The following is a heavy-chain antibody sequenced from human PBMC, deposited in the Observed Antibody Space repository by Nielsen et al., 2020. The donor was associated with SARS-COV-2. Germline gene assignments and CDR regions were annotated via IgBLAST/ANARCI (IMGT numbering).Heavy chain of an antibody. J-gene: IGHJ4*02. CDR3: TTGAPSYSSGWYADY. CDR2: IKSKTDGGTT. Sequence: WIRQPPGKGLEWVGRIKSKTDGGTTDYAAPVKGRFIISRDDSKNTLYLQMNSLKTEDTAVYYCTTGAPSYSSGWYADYWGQGTLVTVSS. D-gene: IGHD6-19*01. V-gene: IGHV3-15*01.